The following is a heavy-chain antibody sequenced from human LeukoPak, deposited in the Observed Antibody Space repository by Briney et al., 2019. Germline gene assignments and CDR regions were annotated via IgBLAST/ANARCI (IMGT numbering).Heavy chain of an antibody. CDR3: AHSLGDGYTRTLFHS. CDR2: IYWNDNK. CDR1: GFSLSTGGVG. Sequence: SGPTLVNPTQTLTLTCTFSGFSLSTGGVGVGWIRQPPGKALEWLSLIYWNDNKRYGPSLKRRLTITKDTSKNQVVHTMTNMDPVDTATYYCAHSLGDGYTRTLFHSWGQGTLVTVSS. V-gene: IGHV2-5*01. D-gene: IGHD5-24*01. J-gene: IGHJ4*02.